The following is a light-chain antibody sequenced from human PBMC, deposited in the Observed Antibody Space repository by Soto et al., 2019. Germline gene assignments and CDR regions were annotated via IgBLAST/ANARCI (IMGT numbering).Light chain of an antibody. CDR3: QQYGSSPPIT. Sequence: EIVLTHSPDTLSLSPGDRATLSSRAGQSVGHMFLAWFQQKPGQAPRLLIFDAYRRATGIPDRFSGSGSGTNFALTISRLEPEDFAVYYCQQYGSSPPITFGQGTRLEI. CDR1: QSVGHMF. J-gene: IGKJ5*01. CDR2: DAY. V-gene: IGKV3-20*01.